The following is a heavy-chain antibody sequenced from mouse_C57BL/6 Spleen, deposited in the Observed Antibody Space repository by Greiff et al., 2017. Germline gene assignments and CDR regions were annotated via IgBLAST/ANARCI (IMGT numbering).Heavy chain of an antibody. Sequence: QVQLKQSGPGLVQPSQSLSITCTVSGFSLTSYGVHWVRQSPGKGLEWLGVIWSGGSTDYNAAFISRLSISKDNSKSHVFFKMNSLQADDTAIYYCYRNNDYDGEGYAMDYWGQGTSVTVSS. D-gene: IGHD2-4*01. J-gene: IGHJ4*01. CDR2: IWSGGST. V-gene: IGHV2-2*01. CDR3: YRNNDYDGEGYAMDY. CDR1: GFSLTSYG.